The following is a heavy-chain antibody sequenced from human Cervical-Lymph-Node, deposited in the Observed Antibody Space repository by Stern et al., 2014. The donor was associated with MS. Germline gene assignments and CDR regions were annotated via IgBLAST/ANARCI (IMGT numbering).Heavy chain of an antibody. D-gene: IGHD2-8*01. Sequence: QLVQSGSELKTPGASVKVSCKASGYTFTSYAMNWVRQAPGKGLEWMGWINTNTVITMYAQIFTGRFVFSLDTSVCTAYLQIISLKAEDTAVYYCARDAENGLGYDYYYGMDVWGQGTTVTVSS. CDR1: GYTFTSYA. V-gene: IGHV7-4-1*02. J-gene: IGHJ6*02. CDR3: ARDAENGLGYDYYYGMDV. CDR2: INTNTVIT.